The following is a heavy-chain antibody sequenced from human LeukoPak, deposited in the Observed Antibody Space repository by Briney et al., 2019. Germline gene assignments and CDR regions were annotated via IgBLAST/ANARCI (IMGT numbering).Heavy chain of an antibody. D-gene: IGHD1-26*01. CDR1: DGSISRYY. J-gene: IGHJ4*02. V-gene: IGHV4-59*12. CDR2: VHYSGST. CDR3: AREFRE. Sequence: ESSETLSLTCTVSDGSISRYYWSWIRQPPGKGLEWIGYVHYSGSTNYNPSLKSRVTISLDTSKNQFSLKLSSVTAADTAVYYCAREFREWGQGTLVTVSS.